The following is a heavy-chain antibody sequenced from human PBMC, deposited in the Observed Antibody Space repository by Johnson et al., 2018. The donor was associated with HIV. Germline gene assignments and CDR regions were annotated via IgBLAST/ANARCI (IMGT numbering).Heavy chain of an antibody. CDR3: AKDLSSSSWDAYDI. V-gene: IGHV3-7*03. Sequence: EVQVVESGGSVVRPGGSLRLSCAASGFSFDDYAMTWVRQPPGKGLEWVANIKQDGSEKYYVDSVKGRFTISRDNAKNSLYLQMNSLRAEDTALYYCAKDLSSSSWDAYDIWGQGTMVTVSS. CDR2: IKQDGSEK. J-gene: IGHJ3*02. CDR1: GFSFDDYA. D-gene: IGHD6-13*01.